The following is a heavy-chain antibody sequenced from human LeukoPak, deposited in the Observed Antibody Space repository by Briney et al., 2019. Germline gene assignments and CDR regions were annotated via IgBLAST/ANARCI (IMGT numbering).Heavy chain of an antibody. J-gene: IGHJ3*02. CDR1: GFTFSKAW. CDR3: TSRYCSTSNCYSFDN. Sequence: GESLRLSCAASGFTFSKAWMSWVRQAPGKGLEWVSSISSTSAHIFYADSVKGRFSISRDNAKNSLYLQMNSLRVEDTAVYYCTSRYCSTSNCYSFDNWGQGTMVTVSS. V-gene: IGHV3-21*01. CDR2: ISSTSAHI. D-gene: IGHD2-2*01.